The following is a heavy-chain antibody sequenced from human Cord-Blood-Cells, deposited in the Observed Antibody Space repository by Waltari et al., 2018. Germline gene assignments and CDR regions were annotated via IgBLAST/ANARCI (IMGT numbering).Heavy chain of an antibody. J-gene: IGHJ3*02. Sequence: QLQLQESGPGLVKPSETLSLTRTVSGGSISSSSYYWGWIRQPPGKGVEWIGSIYYIGSTYYIPALKSRVTISVDTSKNHVSLKLSSVTAADTAVYYCARQILGYCSSTSCYVDACDIWGQGTMVTVSS. D-gene: IGHD2-2*01. CDR1: GGSISSSSYY. CDR2: IYYIGST. V-gene: IGHV4-39*01. CDR3: ARQILGYCSSTSCYVDACDI.